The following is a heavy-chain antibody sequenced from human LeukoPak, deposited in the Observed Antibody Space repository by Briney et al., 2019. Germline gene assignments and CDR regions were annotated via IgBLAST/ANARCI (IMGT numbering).Heavy chain of an antibody. CDR3: ARDRLWYSYGYFDY. V-gene: IGHV1-69*04. CDR2: IIPILGIA. J-gene: IGHJ4*02. CDR1: GGTFSSYA. Sequence: GASVKVSCKASGGTFSSYAISWVRQAPGQGLEWMGRIIPILGIANYAQKSQGRVTITADKSTSTAYMELSSLRSEDTAVYYCARDRLWYSYGYFDYWGQGTLVTVSS. D-gene: IGHD5-18*01.